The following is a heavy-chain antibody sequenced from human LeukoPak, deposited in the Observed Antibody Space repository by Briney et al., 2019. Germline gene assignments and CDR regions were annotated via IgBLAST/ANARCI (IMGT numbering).Heavy chain of an antibody. Sequence: SETLSLTCAAYGGSFSGYYWSWIRQPPGKGLEWIGEINHSGSTNYNPSLKSRVTMSVDTSKNQFSLKLSSVTAADTAVYYCARAPEFSSGWLLDYWGQGTLVTVSS. J-gene: IGHJ4*02. CDR1: GGSFSGYY. CDR2: INHSGST. CDR3: ARAPEFSSGWLLDY. D-gene: IGHD6-19*01. V-gene: IGHV4-34*01.